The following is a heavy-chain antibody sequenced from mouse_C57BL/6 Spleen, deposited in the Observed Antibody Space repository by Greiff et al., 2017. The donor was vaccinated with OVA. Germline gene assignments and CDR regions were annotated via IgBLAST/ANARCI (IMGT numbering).Heavy chain of an antibody. V-gene: IGHV1-7*01. CDR1: GYTFTSYW. CDR3: ARRYYGSSPWFAY. J-gene: IGHJ3*01. D-gene: IGHD1-1*01. Sequence: QVQLQQSGAELAKPGASVKLSCKASGYTFTSYWMHWVKQRPGQGLEWIGYINPSSGYTKYNQKFKDKATLTADKSSSTAYMQLSSLTYEDSAVYYCARRYYGSSPWFAYWGQGTLVTVSA. CDR2: INPSSGYT.